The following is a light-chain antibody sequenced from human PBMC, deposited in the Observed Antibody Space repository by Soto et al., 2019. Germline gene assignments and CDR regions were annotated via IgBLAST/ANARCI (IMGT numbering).Light chain of an antibody. CDR2: LAS. J-gene: IGKJ2*01. CDR1: QSLLYSNGNNY. CDR3: MQPLQTPYT. Sequence: DIVMTQSPLSLPVTPGEPASISCRSSQSLLYSNGNNYWDWYLQKPGQSPQLLMYLASSRASGVPDRFSGRGSGTDFTLKISRVEAEDVGVYYCMQPLQTPYTFGQGTKVDIK. V-gene: IGKV2-28*01.